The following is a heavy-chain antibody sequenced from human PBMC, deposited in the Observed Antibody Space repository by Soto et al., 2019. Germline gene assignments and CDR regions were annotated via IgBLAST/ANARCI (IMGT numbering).Heavy chain of an antibody. J-gene: IGHJ6*02. V-gene: IGHV1-8*02. D-gene: IGHD2-15*01. CDR1: GYDFTAYD. CDR3: GRGPSPRAPGGGTPYYYAMDV. Sequence: ASVKVSCKASGYDFTAYDINWVRQASGQGLEWMGWINPINGATGSARRFQGRVSMTRNTATGTAYLELTSLRSDDSAVYYCGRGPSPRAPGGGTPYYYAMDVWGQGTTVTVSS. CDR2: INPINGAT.